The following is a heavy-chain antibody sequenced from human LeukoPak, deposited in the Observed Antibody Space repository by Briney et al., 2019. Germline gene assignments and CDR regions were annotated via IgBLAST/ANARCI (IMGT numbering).Heavy chain of an antibody. Sequence: SETLSLTCTVSGYSISSGYYWGWIRQPPGKGLEWIGSIYHSGSTYYNPSLKSRVTISVDTSKNQFSLKLSSVTAADTAVYYCARVYGYSSSWYARGYFDYWGQGTLVTVSS. CDR3: ARVYGYSSSWYARGYFDY. CDR1: GYSISSGYY. V-gene: IGHV4-38-2*02. CDR2: IYHSGST. D-gene: IGHD6-13*01. J-gene: IGHJ4*02.